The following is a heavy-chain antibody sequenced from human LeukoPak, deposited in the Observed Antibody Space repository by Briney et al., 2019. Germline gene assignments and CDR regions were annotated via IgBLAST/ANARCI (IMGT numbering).Heavy chain of an antibody. Sequence: TASETLSLTCAVSGYSISSGYYWGWIRQPPGKGLEWIGSIYYSGSTYYNPSLKSRVTISVDTSKNQFSLKLSSVTAADTAVYYCARHTVLFDYWGQGTLITVSS. J-gene: IGHJ4*02. CDR1: GYSISSGYY. D-gene: IGHD4-17*01. CDR3: ARHTVLFDY. V-gene: IGHV4-38-2*01. CDR2: IYYSGST.